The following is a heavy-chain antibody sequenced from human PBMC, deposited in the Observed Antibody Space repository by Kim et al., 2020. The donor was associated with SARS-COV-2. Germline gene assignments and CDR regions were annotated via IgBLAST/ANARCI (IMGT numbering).Heavy chain of an antibody. CDR1: GGSISSSNW. CDR2: IYHSGST. J-gene: IGHJ6*02. V-gene: IGHV4-4*02. Sequence: SETLSLTCAVFGGSISSSNWWSWVRQPPGKGLEWIGEIYHSGSTNYNPSLKSRVTISVDKSKNQFSLKLSSVTAADTAVYYCAREGGVRAYGDYVTGYYYYGMDVWGQGTTVTVSS. D-gene: IGHD4-17*01. CDR3: AREGGVRAYGDYVTGYYYYGMDV.